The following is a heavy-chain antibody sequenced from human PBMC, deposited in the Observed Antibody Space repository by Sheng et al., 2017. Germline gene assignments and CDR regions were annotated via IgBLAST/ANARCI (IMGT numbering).Heavy chain of an antibody. V-gene: IGHV4-39*07. CDR2: VSNSGST. J-gene: IGHJ4*02. CDR3: ARGYNMPYFEY. CDR1: GGSISSSSYY. Sequence: QLQLQESGPGLVKPSETLSLTCSVSGGSISSSSYYWGWIRQPPGNGAGSGLGVVSNSGSTHYNPSLKSRVTISVDTSKNQFFLKLSSVTAADTAVYYCARGYNMPYFEYWGQGTLVTVSS. D-gene: IGHD2-2*01.